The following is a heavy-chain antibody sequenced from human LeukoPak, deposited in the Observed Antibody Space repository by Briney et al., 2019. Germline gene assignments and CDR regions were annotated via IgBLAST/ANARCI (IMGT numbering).Heavy chain of an antibody. V-gene: IGHV3-20*04. CDR3: ARGYSGYDRDPYYFDY. D-gene: IGHD5-12*01. Sequence: PGGSLRLSCAASGFTFDDYGMSWVRQAPGKGLEWVSGLNWNGGSTGYADSVKGRFTISRDNAKNSLYLQMNSLRAEDTALYYCARGYSGYDRDPYYFDYWGQGTLVTVSS. J-gene: IGHJ4*02. CDR2: LNWNGGST. CDR1: GFTFDDYG.